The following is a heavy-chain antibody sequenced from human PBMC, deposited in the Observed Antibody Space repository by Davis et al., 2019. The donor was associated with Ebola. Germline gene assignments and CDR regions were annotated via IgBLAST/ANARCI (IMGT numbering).Heavy chain of an antibody. CDR2: IIGGSGNT. D-gene: IGHD2-21*01. J-gene: IGHJ4*02. CDR3: AASVNGKFVSAIPYYFDS. Sequence: SVKVSCKASGFTFSKSAVQWVRQARGQRLEWMGWIIGGSGNTKYSERFQGRVTITRDLSTTTSYMELNSLGSGDKAMYYCAASVNGKFVSAIPYYFDSWGQGTLVTVSS. V-gene: IGHV1-58*01. CDR1: GFTFSKSA.